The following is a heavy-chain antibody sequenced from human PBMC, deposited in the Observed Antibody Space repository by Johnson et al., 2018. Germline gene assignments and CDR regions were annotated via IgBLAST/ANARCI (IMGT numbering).Heavy chain of an antibody. D-gene: IGHD2-8*01. CDR1: GFTFGTSW. J-gene: IGHJ3*02. Sequence: VQLVQAGGGLVHLGGSLRVSCAASGFTFGTSWMTWVRQAPGKGLEYVANISPQGNEKYYADSVYGRFTISRDNARNSLYPQMNRLRADDAAIYFCARDPEWSAFDIWGQGTVVTVSS. V-gene: IGHV3-7*01. CDR3: ARDPEWSAFDI. CDR2: ISPQGNEK.